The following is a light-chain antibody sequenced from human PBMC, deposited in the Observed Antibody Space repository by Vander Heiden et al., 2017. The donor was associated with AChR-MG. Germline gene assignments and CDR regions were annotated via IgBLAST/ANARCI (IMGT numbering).Light chain of an antibody. CDR1: NIGSKN. V-gene: IGLV3-9*01. Sequence: YELTQPLSVSVALGQTARITCGGNNIGSKNVHWYQQKPGQAHVLVIYRDSNRPSGIHERFSGSNSGNTAPLTISRAQAGDEADYYCQVWDSTVVFGGGTKLTVL. CDR3: QVWDSTVV. CDR2: RDS. J-gene: IGLJ2*01.